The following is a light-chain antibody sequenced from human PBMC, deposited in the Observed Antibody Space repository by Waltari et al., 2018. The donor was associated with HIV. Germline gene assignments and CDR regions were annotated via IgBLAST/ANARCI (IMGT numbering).Light chain of an antibody. J-gene: IGLJ2*01. CDR1: NLGSKT. Sequence: SYLLPQTPPVSGDPGDTVTIHCEGDNLGSKTGHWSQLKPGQAPPLVTFYDNDRPSGMPVRIYGSNGGKTATLTISRVEVGDEADYFCQVWDRPADQVIFGGGTKLTVL. CDR2: YDN. CDR3: QVWDRPADQVI. V-gene: IGLV3-21*01.